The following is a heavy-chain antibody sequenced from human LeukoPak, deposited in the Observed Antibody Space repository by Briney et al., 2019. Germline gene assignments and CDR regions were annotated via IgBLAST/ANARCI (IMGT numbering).Heavy chain of an antibody. Sequence: SGPTLVNPTQTLTLTCTFSGFSLSTRGVGVGWIRQPPGKALEWLALIFWDDDKRYSPSLKTRLTITKDTSKNQVVLTMTNMGPVDTATYYCAHRFRVGAHQYFHHWGQGTLVTVSS. CDR3: AHRFRVGAHQYFHH. D-gene: IGHD1-26*01. CDR2: IFWDDDK. CDR1: GFSLSTRGVG. J-gene: IGHJ1*01. V-gene: IGHV2-5*02.